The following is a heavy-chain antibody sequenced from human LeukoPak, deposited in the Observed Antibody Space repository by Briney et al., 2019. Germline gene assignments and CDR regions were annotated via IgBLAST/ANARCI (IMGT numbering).Heavy chain of an antibody. J-gene: IGHJ4*02. CDR2: ISSSSSYI. CDR1: GFTFSSYS. V-gene: IGHV3-21*01. D-gene: IGHD2-15*01. Sequence: GGSLRLSCAASGFTFSSYSMNRVRQAPGKGLEWVSSISSSSSYIYYADSVKGRFTISRDNAKNSLYLQMNSLRAEDTAVYYCASAEGVVAADYWGQGTLVTVSS. CDR3: ASAEGVVAADY.